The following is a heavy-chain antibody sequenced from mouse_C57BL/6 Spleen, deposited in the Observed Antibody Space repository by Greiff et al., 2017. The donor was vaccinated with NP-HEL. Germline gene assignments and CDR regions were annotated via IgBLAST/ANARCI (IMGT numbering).Heavy chain of an antibody. CDR2: IDPEDGET. Sequence: VQLQQSGAELVKPGASVKLSCTASGFNIKDYYMHWVKQRTEQGLEWIGRIDPEDGETKYAPKFQGKATITADTSSNTAYLQLISLTSEDTAVYYCARGPITTVVANYFDYWGQGTTLTVSS. V-gene: IGHV14-2*01. J-gene: IGHJ2*01. D-gene: IGHD1-1*01. CDR3: ARGPITTVVANYFDY. CDR1: GFNIKDYY.